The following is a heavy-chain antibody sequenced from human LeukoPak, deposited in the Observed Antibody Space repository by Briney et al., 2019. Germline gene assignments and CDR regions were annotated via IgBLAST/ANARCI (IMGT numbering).Heavy chain of an antibody. Sequence: PGGSLRLSCAASGFTFSGYSITWVRQAPGRGLEWVTSISGSGSNTYYADSLKGRFTISRDNSKNTLYLQMSSLRVEDTAVYYCAVDKMYTSNWGFFDYWGQGALVTVSS. CDR1: GFTFSGYS. V-gene: IGHV3-23*01. CDR2: ISGSGSNT. D-gene: IGHD7-27*01. J-gene: IGHJ4*02. CDR3: AVDKMYTSNWGFFDY.